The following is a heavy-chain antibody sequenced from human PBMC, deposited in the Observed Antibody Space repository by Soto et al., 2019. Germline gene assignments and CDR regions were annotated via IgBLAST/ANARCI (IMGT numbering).Heavy chain of an antibody. CDR2: ISGSGDRT. J-gene: IGHJ6*02. V-gene: IGHV3-23*01. D-gene: IGHD6-19*01. CDR3: AKAIYARYGWSFYYYVMDV. Sequence: GGSLRLSCAASGLTFSNFAMTWVRQSPGKGLEWVSAISGSGDRTYSADSVKGRFTISRDNSKNTLYLQMHSLRADDTGVYFCAKAIYARYGWSFYYYVMDVWGQGTTVTVYS. CDR1: GLTFSNFA.